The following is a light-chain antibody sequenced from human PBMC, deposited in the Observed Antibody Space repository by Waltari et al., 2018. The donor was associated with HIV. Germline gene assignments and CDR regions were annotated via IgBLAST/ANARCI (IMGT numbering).Light chain of an antibody. J-gene: IGLJ2*01. CDR3: SSYTSSSTEV. CDR2: DVN. V-gene: IGLV2-14*03. Sequence: QSALTHPASVSGSAGRSITISCTGTSSDVGGSNYVSWYQQHPGKAPKLMIYDVNNRPSGVSNRFSGSKSGNTASLTISGLQAEDEADYYCSSYTSSSTEVFGGGTKLTVL. CDR1: SSDVGGSNY.